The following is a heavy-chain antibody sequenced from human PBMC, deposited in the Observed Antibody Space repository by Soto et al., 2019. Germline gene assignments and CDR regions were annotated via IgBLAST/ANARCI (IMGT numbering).Heavy chain of an antibody. V-gene: IGHV3-30*18. CDR1: GFTFSSYG. CDR2: ISNDRSNK. CDR3: AKELNIGDAVWLDP. J-gene: IGHJ5*02. Sequence: QVQLVESGGGVVQRGRSLRLSCAASGFTFSSYGMHWVRQAPGKGLGGVAVISNDRSNKYYADSVKGRFTISRDNSKNALYLQRNSLRVEDTAVYDWAKELNIGDAVWLDPWGQGTLVTVSS. D-gene: IGHD2-2*01.